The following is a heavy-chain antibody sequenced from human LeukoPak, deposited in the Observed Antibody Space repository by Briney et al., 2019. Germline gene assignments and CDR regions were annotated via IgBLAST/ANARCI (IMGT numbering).Heavy chain of an antibody. V-gene: IGHV1-18*01. CDR1: GYTFTSYG. J-gene: IGHJ6*02. CDR3: AREDGSGSYYNGMDV. CDR2: ISAYNGNT. Sequence: ASVKVSCKASGYTFTSYGISWVRQAPGQGLEWMGWISAYNGNTNYAQKLQGRVTMTTDTSTSTAYMELRSLRSDDTAVYYCAREDGSGSYYNGMDVWGQGTTVTVSS. D-gene: IGHD3-10*01.